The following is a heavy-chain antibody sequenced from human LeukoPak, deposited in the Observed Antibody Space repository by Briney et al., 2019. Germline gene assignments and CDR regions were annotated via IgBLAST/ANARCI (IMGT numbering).Heavy chain of an antibody. V-gene: IGHV3-7*01. J-gene: IGHJ4*02. CDR3: ARLPADDSVFDH. Sequence: GGSLRLSCAASGFMFSNYWMTWVRQAPGKGLEWVANIRREGSEKHYVESVKGRLTISRDNAKNLLYLQMDSLRAEDTAVYYCARLPADDSVFDHWGQGTLVTVSS. D-gene: IGHD2-15*01. CDR1: GFMFSNYW. CDR2: IRREGSEK.